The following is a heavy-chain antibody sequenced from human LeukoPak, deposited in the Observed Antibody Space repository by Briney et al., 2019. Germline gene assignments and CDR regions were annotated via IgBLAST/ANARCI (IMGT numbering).Heavy chain of an antibody. V-gene: IGHV3-30*18. D-gene: IGHD6-19*01. J-gene: IGHJ4*02. CDR3: AKSYSSGWYCFDY. CDR1: GFTFSSYG. Sequence: GGSLRLSCAASGFTFSSYGMHWVRQAPGKGLEWMAVISYDGSNKYYADSVKGRFTISRDNSKNTLYLQMNSLRAEDTAVYYCAKSYSSGWYCFDYWGQGTLVTVSS. CDR2: ISYDGSNK.